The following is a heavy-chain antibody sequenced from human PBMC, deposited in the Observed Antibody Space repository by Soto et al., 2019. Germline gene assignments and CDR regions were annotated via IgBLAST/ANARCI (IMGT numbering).Heavy chain of an antibody. V-gene: IGHV1-69*06. CDR3: ARVVHTFTEGHYYYGMDV. J-gene: IGHJ6*02. CDR2: IIPIFGTA. D-gene: IGHD2-2*02. CDR1: GGTFSSYA. Sequence: QVQLVQSGAEVKKPGSSVKVSCKASGGTFSSYAISWVRQAPGQGLEWMGGIIPIFGTANYAQKFQGRVTITADKSTSTAYMELSSLRSEDTAVYYCARVVHTFTEGHYYYGMDVWGQGTTATVSS.